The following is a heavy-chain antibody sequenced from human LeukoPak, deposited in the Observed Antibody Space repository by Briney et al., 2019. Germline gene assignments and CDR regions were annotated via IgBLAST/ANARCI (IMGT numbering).Heavy chain of an antibody. CDR2: IWYDGSNK. V-gene: IGHV3-33*01. CDR3: ASSLDGGSLSV. J-gene: IGHJ6*02. CDR1: GFTFSSYG. D-gene: IGHD4-23*01. Sequence: GRSLRLSCAASGFTFSSYGMHWVRQAPGKGLEWVAVIWYDGSNKCYADSVKGRFTISRDNSKNSLYLQMNSLRAEDTAVYYCASSLDGGSLSVWGQGTTVTVSS.